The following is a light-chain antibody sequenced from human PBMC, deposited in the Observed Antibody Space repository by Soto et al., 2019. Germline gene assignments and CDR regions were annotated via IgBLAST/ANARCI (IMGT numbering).Light chain of an antibody. V-gene: IGKV1-33*01. CDR1: EDISNY. Sequence: DIQMTLSPSTLSASVGDRVTITCQASEDISNYLNWYQQKPGKAPKLLIYDASNLETGVPSRFSGSGSGTDFSFTISSLQSEDIATYYCQYYENLLTFGGGTKVDI. CDR3: QYYENLLT. J-gene: IGKJ4*01. CDR2: DAS.